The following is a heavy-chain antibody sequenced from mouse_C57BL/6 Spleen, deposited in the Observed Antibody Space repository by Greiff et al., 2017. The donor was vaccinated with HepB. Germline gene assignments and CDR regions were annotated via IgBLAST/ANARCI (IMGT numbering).Heavy chain of an antibody. J-gene: IGHJ2*01. CDR3: ARGSYCSNYAFDY. CDR1: GFTFSDYG. CDR2: ISSGSSTI. Sequence: EVKLMESGGGLVKPGGSLKLSCAASGFTFSDYGMHWVRQAPEKGLEWVAYISSGSSTIYYADTVKGRFTISRDNAKNTLFLQMTSLRSEDTAMYYCARGSYCSNYAFDYWGQGTTLTVSS. V-gene: IGHV5-17*01. D-gene: IGHD2-5*01.